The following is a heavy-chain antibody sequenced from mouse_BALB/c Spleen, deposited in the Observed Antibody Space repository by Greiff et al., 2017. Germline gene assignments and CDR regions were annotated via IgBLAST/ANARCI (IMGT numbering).Heavy chain of an antibody. V-gene: IGHV5-9-3*01. Sequence: EVHLVESGGGLVKPGGSLKLSCAASGFTFSSYAMSWVRQTPEKRLEWVATISSGGSYTYYPDSVKGRFTISRDNAKNTLYLQMSSLRSEDTAMYYCARRGGYDVWFAYWGQGTLVTVSA. CDR3: ARRGGYDVWFAY. CDR1: GFTFSSYA. CDR2: ISSGGSYT. J-gene: IGHJ3*01. D-gene: IGHD2-2*01.